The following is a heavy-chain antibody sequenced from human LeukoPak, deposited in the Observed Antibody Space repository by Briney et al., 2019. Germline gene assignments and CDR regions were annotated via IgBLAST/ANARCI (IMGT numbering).Heavy chain of an antibody. CDR1: GFTFSSYG. V-gene: IGHV3-30*02. Sequence: GGSLRLSCAASGFTFSSYGMHWVRQAPGKGLEWVAFIRYDGSNKCYADSVKGRFTISRDNSKNTLYLQMNSLRAEDTAVYYCAKVSAIAAFSDDAFDIWGQGTMVTVSS. CDR3: AKVSAIAAFSDDAFDI. D-gene: IGHD6-25*01. CDR2: IRYDGSNK. J-gene: IGHJ3*02.